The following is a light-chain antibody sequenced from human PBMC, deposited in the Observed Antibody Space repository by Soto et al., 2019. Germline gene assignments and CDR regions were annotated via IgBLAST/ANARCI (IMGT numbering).Light chain of an antibody. CDR1: SSNIGAGYD. Sequence: QSVLTQPPSVPGAPGQRVTISCTGSSSNIGAGYDVHWYQQLPGTAPKLLIYGNSNRPSGVPDRFSGSKSGTSASLAISGLRSEDEADYYCAAWDDSLSGYVFGTGTKVTVL. J-gene: IGLJ1*01. V-gene: IGLV1-40*01. CDR2: GNS. CDR3: AAWDDSLSGYV.